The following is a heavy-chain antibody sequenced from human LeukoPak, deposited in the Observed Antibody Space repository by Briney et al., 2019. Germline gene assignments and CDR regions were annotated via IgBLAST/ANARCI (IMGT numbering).Heavy chain of an antibody. V-gene: IGHV4-4*07. CDR2: IYTTGKT. Sequence: PSETLSLTCTVSSRSMTSYYWGWVRQPAGRGLEWIGRIYTTGKTDYSPSLKSRLTMSVDTSKRQFSLNLRSVTAADTAFYYCARNSYTASHYFLDFWSQGTPVTVSS. CDR1: SRSMTSYY. D-gene: IGHD3-16*02. CDR3: ARNSYTASHYFLDF. J-gene: IGHJ4*02.